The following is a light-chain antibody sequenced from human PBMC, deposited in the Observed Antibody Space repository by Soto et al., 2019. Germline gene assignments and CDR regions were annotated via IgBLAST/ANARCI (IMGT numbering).Light chain of an antibody. V-gene: IGLV1-44*01. CDR2: SNN. CDR1: SSNIGSNT. J-gene: IGLJ2*01. CDR3: STWDDSLSALVV. Sequence: QAVVTQPPSASGTPGQRVTMSCSGSSSNIGSNTVNWYQQLPGTAPKLLIYSNNQRPSGVPDRFSGSKSSTSASLAISWLLSEDEADYYCSTWDDSLSALVVFGGGTKLTVL.